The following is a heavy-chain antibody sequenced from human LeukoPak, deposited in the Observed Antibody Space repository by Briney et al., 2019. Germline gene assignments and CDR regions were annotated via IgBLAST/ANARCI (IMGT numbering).Heavy chain of an antibody. CDR1: GFTFSDYA. J-gene: IGHJ4*02. CDR3: ARGRIASDY. CDR2: ISGSGSGI. Sequence: PGGSLRLSCAASGFTFSDYAMSWVRQAPGKGLEWVSGISGSGSGIYYADPVRGRFTISRDNSKNTVFLQMNSLRVEDTAVYYCARGRIASDYWGQGTLVIVSS. D-gene: IGHD2-15*01. V-gene: IGHV3-23*01.